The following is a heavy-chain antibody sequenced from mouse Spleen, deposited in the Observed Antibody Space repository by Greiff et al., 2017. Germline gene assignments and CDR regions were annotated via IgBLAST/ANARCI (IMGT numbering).Heavy chain of an antibody. J-gene: IGHJ2*01. CDR3: AKVGYDVYYFDY. Sequence: QVQLKESGPELVKPGASVKISCKASGYSFTSYYIHWVKQRPGQGLEWIGWIYPGSGNTKYNEKFKGKATLTADTSSSTAYMQLSSLTSEDSAVYYCAKVGYDVYYFDYWGQGTTLTVSS. CDR2: IYPGSGNT. V-gene: IGHV1-66*01. D-gene: IGHD2-14*01. CDR1: GYSFTSYY.